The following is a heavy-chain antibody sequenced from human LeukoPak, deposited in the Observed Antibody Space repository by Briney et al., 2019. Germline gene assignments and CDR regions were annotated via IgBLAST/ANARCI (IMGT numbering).Heavy chain of an antibody. CDR3: ASGSYYDSRAGWDAFDI. V-gene: IGHV1-3*03. Sequence: ASVKVSCKASGYTFTSYAMHWVRQAPGQRLEWMGWINAGNGNTKYSQEFQGRVTITRDTSASTAYMELSSLRSEDMAVYYCASGSYYDSRAGWDAFDIWGQGTMVTVSS. CDR1: GYTFTSYA. J-gene: IGHJ3*02. D-gene: IGHD3-22*01. CDR2: INAGNGNT.